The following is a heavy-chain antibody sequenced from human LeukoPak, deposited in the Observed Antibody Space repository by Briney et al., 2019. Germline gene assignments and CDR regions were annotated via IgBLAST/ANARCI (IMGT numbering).Heavy chain of an antibody. CDR1: GGTFSSYA. CDR2: IIPIFGTA. CDR3: AHPYSSSWYYFDY. J-gene: IGHJ4*02. V-gene: IGHV1-69*06. D-gene: IGHD6-13*01. Sequence: SVKVSCKASGGTFSSYAISWVRQAPGQGLKWMGGIIPIFGTANYAQKFQGRVTITADKSTSTAYMELSSLRSEDTAVYYCAHPYSSSWYYFDYWGQGTLVTVSS.